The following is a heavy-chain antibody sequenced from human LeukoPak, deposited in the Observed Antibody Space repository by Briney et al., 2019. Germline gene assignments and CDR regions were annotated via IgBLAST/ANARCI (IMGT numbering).Heavy chain of an antibody. CDR3: ARHSSKVAPIDY. CDR1: GGTFSSYA. V-gene: IGHV1-69*06. Sequence: GASVKVSCKASGGTFSSYAISWVRQATGKEPEWMCGIIPIFGTANYAQKFPGRVTITAAKSTSTGYMELSSLRSEDTAVYYYARHSSKVAPIDYWGQGTLVTVSS. D-gene: IGHD2-15*01. J-gene: IGHJ4*02. CDR2: IIPIFGTA.